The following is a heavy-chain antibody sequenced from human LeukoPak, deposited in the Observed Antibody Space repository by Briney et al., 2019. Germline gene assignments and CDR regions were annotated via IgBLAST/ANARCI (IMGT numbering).Heavy chain of an antibody. CDR3: ARGTGYAVFDI. Sequence: GGPLRLSCAASGFTFSSYWVSWVRQAPGKGLVWVSRINSDGSSTDYADSVKGRFTISRDNAKNTLYRQMNSLRAEDTAVYYCARGTGYAVFDIWGQGTMVTVSS. CDR1: GFTFSSYW. D-gene: IGHD5-12*01. J-gene: IGHJ3*02. V-gene: IGHV3-74*01. CDR2: INSDGSST.